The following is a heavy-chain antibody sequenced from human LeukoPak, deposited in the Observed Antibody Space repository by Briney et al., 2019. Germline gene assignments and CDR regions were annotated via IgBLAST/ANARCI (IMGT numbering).Heavy chain of an antibody. J-gene: IGHJ4*02. V-gene: IGHV4-39*07. CDR2: VYSSGRT. Sequence: SETLSLTCTVSGGSIRSSSYYWGWIRQPPGKGLEWIGSVYSSGRTYYNPSLTSRVTVSADTSKNQFSLKLSSVTAADTAVYYCATSYIGGFGKPDYWGQGTLVTVSS. CDR1: GGSIRSSSYY. D-gene: IGHD3-16*01. CDR3: ATSYIGGFGKPDY.